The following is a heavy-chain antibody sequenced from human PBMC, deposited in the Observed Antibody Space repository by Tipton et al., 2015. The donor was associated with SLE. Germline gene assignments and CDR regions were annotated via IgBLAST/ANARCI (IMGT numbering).Heavy chain of an antibody. CDR1: GFTFNRYW. CDR2: IDSDGTIT. V-gene: IGHV3-74*01. CDR3: ARIHYYGSGSRDY. J-gene: IGHJ4*02. D-gene: IGHD3-10*01. Sequence: SLRLSCAASGFTFNRYWIHWVRHAPGKGLMWVSRIDSDGTITNYADTVKGRFTTSRDNAKDTLYLQMNSLRAEDTAVYYCARIHYYGSGSRDYWGQGTLVTVSS.